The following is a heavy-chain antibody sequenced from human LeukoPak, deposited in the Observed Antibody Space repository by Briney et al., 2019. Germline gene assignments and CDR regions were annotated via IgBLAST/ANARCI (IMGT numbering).Heavy chain of an antibody. D-gene: IGHD2-8*01. CDR2: ISGDGGSA. CDR1: GFTFSNYA. J-gene: IGHJ4*02. CDR3: VMGYFFDY. Sequence: GETLRLSCAASGFTFSNYAMSWVRQAPGKGLEWFSTISGDGGSAYYAVSVKGRFTISRDNSKNTLYLQMNSLRAEDTAVYYAVMGYFFDYWGQGTLVTVSS. V-gene: IGHV3-23*01.